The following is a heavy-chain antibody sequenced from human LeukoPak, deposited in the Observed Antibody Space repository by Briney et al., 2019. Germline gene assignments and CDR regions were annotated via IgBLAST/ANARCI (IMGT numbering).Heavy chain of an antibody. J-gene: IGHJ6*02. CDR2: INSDGSRT. CDR3: ARGLLEENSVGLDV. V-gene: IGHV3-74*01. CDR1: GFTLSSYW. Sequence: PGGSLRPSCAASGFTLSSYWMYWVRQAPGKGLVWVSRINSDGSRTNYADSVKGRFTISRDNAKNTLYVQMNSLRAEDTAVYYCARGLLEENSVGLDVWGQGTTVTVSS. D-gene: IGHD2/OR15-2a*01.